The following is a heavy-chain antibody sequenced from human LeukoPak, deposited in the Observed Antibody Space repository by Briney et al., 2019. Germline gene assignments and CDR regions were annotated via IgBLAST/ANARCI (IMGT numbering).Heavy chain of an antibody. V-gene: IGHV4-59*01. Sequence: PSETLSLTCTVSGGSISGYYWSWIRQPPGKGLEWIGYIGYSGSTNYNPSLKSRVTISVDTSKNQFSLRLRYVTAADTAVYYCARTASTVTTAIDYWGQGTLVTVSS. D-gene: IGHD4-17*01. CDR3: ARTASTVTTAIDY. CDR2: IGYSGST. J-gene: IGHJ4*02. CDR1: GGSISGYY.